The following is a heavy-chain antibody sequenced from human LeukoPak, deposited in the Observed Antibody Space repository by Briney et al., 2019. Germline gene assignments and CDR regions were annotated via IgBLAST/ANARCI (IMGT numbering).Heavy chain of an antibody. CDR3: ARAAYGSGSYRNWFDP. D-gene: IGHD3-10*01. V-gene: IGHV5-51*01. Sequence: GESLKISCKGSGYTFTSYWIGWVRQMPGKGLEWMGIIYPGDSDTRYSPSFQGQVTISADKSISTAYLQWSSLKASDTAMYYCARAAYGSGSYRNWFDPWGQGTLVTVSS. CDR2: IYPGDSDT. CDR1: GYTFTSYW. J-gene: IGHJ5*02.